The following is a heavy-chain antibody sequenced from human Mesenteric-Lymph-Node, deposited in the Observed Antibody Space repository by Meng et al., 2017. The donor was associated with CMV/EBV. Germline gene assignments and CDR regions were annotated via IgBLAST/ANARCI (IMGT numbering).Heavy chain of an antibody. CDR1: TVSSDC. Sequence: TVSSDCMNWVREAPVKGLGWVAAISSRSSYIYYADSVKGRFATSRDNAKNSLYLQMNSLRAEDTAVYYCARDRLGYYYGSGSYLIDSWGQGTLVTVSS. CDR3: ARDRLGYYYGSGSYLIDS. J-gene: IGHJ4*02. D-gene: IGHD3-10*01. V-gene: IGHV3-21*06. CDR2: ISSRSSYI.